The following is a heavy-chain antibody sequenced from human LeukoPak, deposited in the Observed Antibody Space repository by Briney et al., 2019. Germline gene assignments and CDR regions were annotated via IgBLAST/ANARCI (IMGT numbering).Heavy chain of an antibody. CDR2: ISYDGSNK. Sequence: GGSLRLSCAASGFTFSSYAMHWVRQAPGKGLEWVAVISYDGSNKYYADSVKGRFAISRDNSKNTLYLQMNSLRAEDTAEYYCARDRRYYEYYFDYWGQGTLVTVSS. V-gene: IGHV3-30*09. J-gene: IGHJ4*02. CDR1: GFTFSSYA. D-gene: IGHD3-22*01. CDR3: ARDRRYYEYYFDY.